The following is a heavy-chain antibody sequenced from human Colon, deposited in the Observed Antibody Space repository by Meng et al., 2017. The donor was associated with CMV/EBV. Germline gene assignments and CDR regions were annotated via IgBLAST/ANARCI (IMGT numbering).Heavy chain of an antibody. CDR3: VREDGMVASRGNRFDP. CDR2: INHDGTNT. V-gene: IGHV3-74*01. D-gene: IGHD3-10*01. CDR1: GFAFSGYW. Sequence: GGSLRLSCAASGFAFSGYWMHWARQAPGKGLVWVSRINHDGTNTIYADSVKGRFTVSRDNARNTLYLQMNTLRAEDTAVYYCVREDGMVASRGNRFDPWGQGTLVTVSS. J-gene: IGHJ5*02.